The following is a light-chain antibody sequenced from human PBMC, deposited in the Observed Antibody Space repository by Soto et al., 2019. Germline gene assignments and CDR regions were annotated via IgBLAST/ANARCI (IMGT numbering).Light chain of an antibody. CDR3: QKYNSAPRT. CDR1: QDISTY. J-gene: IGKJ3*01. CDR2: AAS. Sequence: DIQMTQSPSSLSASVGDRVTITCRASQDISTYLAWFQQRPGEVPKLLIYAASTLQSGVPSRFSCSGSGTDFTLTISSLQPEDVATYYCQKYNSAPRTFGPGTKVDMK. V-gene: IGKV1-27*01.